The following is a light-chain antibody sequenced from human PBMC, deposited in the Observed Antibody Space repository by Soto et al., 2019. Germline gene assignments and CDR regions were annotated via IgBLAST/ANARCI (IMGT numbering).Light chain of an antibody. CDR1: QRVSSY. V-gene: IGKV3-11*01. CDR2: DAS. Sequence: EIVLTQSPATLSLSPGEGATLSCRASQRVSSYLAWEQKKPGQAPRLLVYDASNRATGIPDRFSGRGSGTDFTLTISSLEPEDSAVYYCQQRSNWPLTFGGGTKVEIK. J-gene: IGKJ4*01. CDR3: QQRSNWPLT.